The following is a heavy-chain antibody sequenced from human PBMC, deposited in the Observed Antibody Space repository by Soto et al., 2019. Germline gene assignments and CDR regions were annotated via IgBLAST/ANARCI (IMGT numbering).Heavy chain of an antibody. V-gene: IGHV5-51*01. J-gene: IGHJ4*02. CDR2: IYPGDSDT. D-gene: IGHD3-10*01. CDR1: GYSFTSYW. CDR3: ATKTYYYGSGSDFDY. Sequence: GESLKISCKGSGYSFTSYWIGWVRQMPGKGLEWMGIIYPGDSDTRYSPSFQGQVTISADKSISTAYLQWSSLKASDTAMYYCATKTYYYGSGSDFDYWGQGTLVTVSS.